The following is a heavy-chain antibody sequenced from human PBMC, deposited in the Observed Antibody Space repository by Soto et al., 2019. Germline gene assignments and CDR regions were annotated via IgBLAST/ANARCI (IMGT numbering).Heavy chain of an antibody. Sequence: QVQLQESGPGLVKPSQTLSLTCTVSGGSISSGGYYWSWIRQHPGKGLEWIGYIYYSGSTYYNPSLRCRVTISVDTSKNQFSLKLSSVTAADTAVYYRARDLVGDYAGWSYGMDVWGQGTTVTVSS. CDR3: ARDLVGDYAGWSYGMDV. D-gene: IGHD4-17*01. J-gene: IGHJ6*02. CDR1: GGSISSGGYY. V-gene: IGHV4-31*03. CDR2: IYYSGST.